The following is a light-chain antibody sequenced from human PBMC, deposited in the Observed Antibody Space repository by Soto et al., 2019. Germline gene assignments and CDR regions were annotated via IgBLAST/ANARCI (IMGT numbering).Light chain of an antibody. Sequence: QSVLTQPPSVSGAPGQRVTISCTGSSSNIGAGYDVHWYLQVPGTAPKLLIYGNGNRPSGVPDRFSGSKSGTSASLAITGLQAEDEADYYCQSFESSLSAVVFGGGTKLNRP. CDR3: QSFESSLSAVV. CDR1: SSNIGAGYD. CDR2: GNG. J-gene: IGLJ2*01. V-gene: IGLV1-40*01.